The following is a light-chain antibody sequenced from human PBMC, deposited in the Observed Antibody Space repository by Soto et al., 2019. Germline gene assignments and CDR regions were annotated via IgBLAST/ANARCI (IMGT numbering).Light chain of an antibody. J-gene: IGKJ1*01. CDR3: QQYNNWPRT. Sequence: TQSPAILSLYPGDRATLSCRASQSVTNYLDWYQQKPGQAPRLLIYGASTRATGIPARFSGSGSGTEFTLTISSLQSEDFAVYYCQQYNNWPRTFGQGTKVDIK. V-gene: IGKV3-15*01. CDR2: GAS. CDR1: QSVTNY.